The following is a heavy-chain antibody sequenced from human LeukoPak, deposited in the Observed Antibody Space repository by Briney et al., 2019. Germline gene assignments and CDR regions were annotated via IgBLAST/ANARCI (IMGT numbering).Heavy chain of an antibody. Sequence: SVKVSCKASGGTFSSYAISWVRQAPGQGLEWMGGIIPIFGTANYAQKFQGRVTITADESTSTAYMELSSLRSEDTAAYYCAGGITFGGVIATYTDYWDQGTLVTVSS. CDR1: GGTFSSYA. CDR2: IIPIFGTA. CDR3: AGGITFGGVIATYTDY. V-gene: IGHV1-69*01. D-gene: IGHD3-16*02. J-gene: IGHJ4*02.